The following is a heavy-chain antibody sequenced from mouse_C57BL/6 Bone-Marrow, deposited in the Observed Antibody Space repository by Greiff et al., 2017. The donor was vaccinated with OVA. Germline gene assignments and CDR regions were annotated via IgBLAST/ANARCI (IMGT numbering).Heavy chain of an antibody. D-gene: IGHD1-1*01. CDR1: GFNIKDYY. J-gene: IGHJ2*01. Sequence: VQLQQSGAELVRPGASVKLSCTASGFNIKDYYMHWVKQRPEQGLEWIGRIDPEDGDTEYAPKFQGKATMTADTSSNTAYLQLSSLTSEDTAVYYCTTDYGSSYVRGYWGQGTTLTVSS. CDR2: IDPEDGDT. V-gene: IGHV14-1*01. CDR3: TTDYGSSYVRGY.